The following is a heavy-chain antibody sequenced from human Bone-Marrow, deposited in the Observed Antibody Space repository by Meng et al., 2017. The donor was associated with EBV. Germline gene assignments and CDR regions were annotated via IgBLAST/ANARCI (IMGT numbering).Heavy chain of an antibody. J-gene: IGHJ4*02. CDR2: IDHSGST. Sequence: QVQLQQWGAGLLKPSEALSLTCAVYGGCFSGYYWSWIRPPPGKGREWIGEIDHSGSTNYNPSLKSRVTISVDTSKNQFSLKLSSVTAADTAVYYCARTDYYDSSGYSDYWGQGTLVTVDS. D-gene: IGHD3-22*01. CDR3: ARTDYYDSSGYSDY. V-gene: IGHV4-34*01. CDR1: GGCFSGYY.